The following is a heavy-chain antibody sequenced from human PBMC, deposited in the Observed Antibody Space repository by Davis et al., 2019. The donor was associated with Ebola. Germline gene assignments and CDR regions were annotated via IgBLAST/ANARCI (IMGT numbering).Heavy chain of an antibody. CDR1: GFTFSSYA. D-gene: IGHD2-8*01. CDR2: ISYSGGHI. J-gene: IGHJ6*02. Sequence: GESLKISCAASGFTFSSYAMSWVRQAPGKGLEWISSISYSGGHIYYADSMEGRFTISRDNAKNSVFLDMNNLRAEDTAVYYCARESKMLVLMVPLPVWGMDVWGQGTTVTVSS. CDR3: ARESKMLVLMVPLPVWGMDV. V-gene: IGHV3-21*04.